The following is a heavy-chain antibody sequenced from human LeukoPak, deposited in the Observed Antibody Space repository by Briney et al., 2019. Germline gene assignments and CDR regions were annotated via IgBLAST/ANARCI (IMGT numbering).Heavy chain of an antibody. CDR1: GFTSSSYV. CDR2: ISGSGGGT. D-gene: IGHD6-6*01. J-gene: IGHJ4*02. V-gene: IGHV3-23*01. Sequence: GGSLRLSCAASGFTSSSYVMSWVRQAPGKGLEWVSSISGSGGGTYYADSVKGRFTISRDNSENTLYLQMDSLRAEDTAVFYCARRAGSFHFDYWGQGTLVAVSS. CDR3: ARRAGSFHFDY.